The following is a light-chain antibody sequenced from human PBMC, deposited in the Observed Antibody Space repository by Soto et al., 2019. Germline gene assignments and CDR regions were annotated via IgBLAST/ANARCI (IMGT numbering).Light chain of an antibody. CDR2: DAS. CDR1: QSVSSNY. Sequence: EIVLTQSPGTLSLSPGERATLSCRASQSVSSNYLAWYQQKSGQAPRLLIYDASSRATGIPDRFSGSGSGTDFTLTISKLEPEDFAVYYCQQYGNSPYAFGQGTELEI. V-gene: IGKV3-20*01. CDR3: QQYGNSPYA. J-gene: IGKJ2*01.